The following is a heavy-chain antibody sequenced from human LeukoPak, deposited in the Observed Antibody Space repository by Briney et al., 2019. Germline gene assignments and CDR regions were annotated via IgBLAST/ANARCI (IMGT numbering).Heavy chain of an antibody. CDR2: ISSSGSTI. D-gene: IGHD3-22*01. Sequence: PGGSLRLSCAASGFTFSSYEMIWVRQAPGKGLEWVSYISSSGSTIYYADSVKGRFTISRDNAKNSLYLQMNSLRAEDTAVYYCASGPPYYYDSSGYFYFDYWGQGTLVTVSS. CDR1: GFTFSSYE. J-gene: IGHJ4*02. V-gene: IGHV3-48*03. CDR3: ASGPPYYYDSSGYFYFDY.